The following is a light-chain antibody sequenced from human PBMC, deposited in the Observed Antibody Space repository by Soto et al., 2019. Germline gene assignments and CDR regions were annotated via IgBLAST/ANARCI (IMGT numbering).Light chain of an antibody. V-gene: IGKV3-11*01. CDR3: QHLRT. CDR2: DAS. J-gene: IGKJ3*01. CDR1: QSVGNY. Sequence: EVVLTQSPATLSLSPGERATLSCRASQSVGNYLAWYQQKPGQAPRLLIYDASNRSTGSPARFSGSGSGTDFTLTISNLEPEDFAVYYCQHLRTFGPGTKVDIK.